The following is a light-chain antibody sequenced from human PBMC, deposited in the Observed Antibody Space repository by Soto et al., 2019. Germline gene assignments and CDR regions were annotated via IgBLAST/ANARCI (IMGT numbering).Light chain of an antibody. CDR3: SSFAGNNNVV. J-gene: IGLJ2*01. V-gene: IGLV2-8*01. CDR1: SSDVGGYNY. CDR2: EVS. Sequence: QSALTQPPSASGSPGQSVTISCTGTSSDVGGYNYVSWYQQHPGTAPKLMISEVSKRPSGVPDRFSGSKSGNTASLTVAGLQADDEADYYCSSFAGNNNVVFGGGTKVTVL.